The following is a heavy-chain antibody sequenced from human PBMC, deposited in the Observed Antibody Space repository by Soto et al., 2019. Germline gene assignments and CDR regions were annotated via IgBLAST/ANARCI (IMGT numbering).Heavy chain of an antibody. D-gene: IGHD5-12*01. CDR3: ARDLVGIVATDETYGMDV. CDR1: GGSISSYY. J-gene: IGHJ6*02. CDR2: IYTSGST. Sequence: SETLSLTCTVSGGSISSYYWSWIRQPAGKGLEWIGLIYTSGSTNYNPSLKSRVTMSVDTSKNQFSLKLSSVTAADTAVYYCARDLVGIVATDETYGMDVWGQGTTVTVSS. V-gene: IGHV4-4*07.